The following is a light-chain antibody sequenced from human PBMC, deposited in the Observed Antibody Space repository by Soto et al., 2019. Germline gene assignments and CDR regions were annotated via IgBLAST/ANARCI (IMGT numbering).Light chain of an antibody. Sequence: EIVMTQSPATLSVSPGETATLFCRASQNVDNAYVAWYQQRPGQAPRLLIHGASTRATGIPDRFGGSGSGTDFALTVSRLEPEDFAVYYCQQYGSSPYTFGQGTKLEIK. CDR1: QNVDNAY. CDR3: QQYGSSPYT. CDR2: GAS. J-gene: IGKJ2*01. V-gene: IGKV3-20*01.